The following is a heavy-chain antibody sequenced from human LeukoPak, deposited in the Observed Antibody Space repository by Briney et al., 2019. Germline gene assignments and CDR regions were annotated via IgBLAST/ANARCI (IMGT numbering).Heavy chain of an antibody. CDR2: IYYSGNT. CDR1: GGSINSGDYY. CDR3: ARAVNRTEYASDI. V-gene: IGHV4-30-4*08. Sequence: PSQTLSLTCTVSGGSINSGDYYWSWIRQPPGRGLEWIGYIYYSGNTYYNPSLKSRVIMSVDTSKNQVSLQLSSVTAADTAVYYCARAVNRTEYASDIWGQGTMVTVSS. J-gene: IGHJ3*02. D-gene: IGHD4-11*01.